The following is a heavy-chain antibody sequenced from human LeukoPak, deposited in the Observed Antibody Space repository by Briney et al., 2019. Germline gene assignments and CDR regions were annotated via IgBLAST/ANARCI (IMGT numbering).Heavy chain of an antibody. Sequence: GTSLRLSCAASGFTFSSYGMHWVRQAPGKGLEWVAVISYHGKNKYYGDSVKGRFTISRDNSKNTLYLQMNSLRDEDTAVYYCAKPSSSSSTWEAFDIWGQGTLVTVSP. V-gene: IGHV3-30*18. CDR1: GFTFSSYG. J-gene: IGHJ3*02. CDR2: ISYHGKNK. CDR3: AKPSSSSSTWEAFDI. D-gene: IGHD6-6*01.